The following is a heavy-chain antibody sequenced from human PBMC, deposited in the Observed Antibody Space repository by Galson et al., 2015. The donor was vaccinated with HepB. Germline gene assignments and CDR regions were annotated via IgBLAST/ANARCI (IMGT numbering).Heavy chain of an antibody. CDR2: TFYRSKWHN. CDR3: ARSDSDYDLDS. J-gene: IGHJ4*02. Sequence: CAISGDSVSSNIAAWNWIWQSPSRGLEWLGRTFYRSKWHNDYAGSVKSRITIKADTSKNQLYLQLKSVTPEDTAMYYCARSDSDYDLDSWGQGTLVTVSS. CDR1: GDSVSSNIAA. D-gene: IGHD5-12*01. V-gene: IGHV6-1*01.